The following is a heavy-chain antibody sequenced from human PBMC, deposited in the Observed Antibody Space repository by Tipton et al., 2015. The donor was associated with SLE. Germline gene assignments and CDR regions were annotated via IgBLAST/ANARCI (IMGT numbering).Heavy chain of an antibody. CDR3: ASDCLDGSSLYYYYMDV. CDR2: IYTSGST. CDR1: GGSISSGSYY. D-gene: IGHD3-22*01. Sequence: TLSLTCTVSGGSISSGSYYWSWIRQPAGKGLEWIGRIYTSGSTNYNPSLKSRVTISVDTSTNQFPLKLSSVTAADTAGYYCASDCLDGSSLYYYYMDVWGKGTAVNVSS. J-gene: IGHJ6*03. V-gene: IGHV4-61*02.